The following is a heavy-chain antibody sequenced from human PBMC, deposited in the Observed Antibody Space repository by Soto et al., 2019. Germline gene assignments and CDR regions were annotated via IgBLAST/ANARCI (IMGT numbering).Heavy chain of an antibody. CDR3: AKERDGYNGY. D-gene: IGHD5-12*01. CDR2: ISGSGDST. CDR1: KFTFSSYA. Sequence: EVELLESGGGLVQPGGSLRLSCAASKFTFSSYAMSWVRQAPGKGLEWVSFISGSGDSTYYADSVKGRFTISRDNSKNTLYLQMNSLRAVDTAVYYCAKERDGYNGYWGQGTLVTVSS. V-gene: IGHV3-23*01. J-gene: IGHJ4*02.